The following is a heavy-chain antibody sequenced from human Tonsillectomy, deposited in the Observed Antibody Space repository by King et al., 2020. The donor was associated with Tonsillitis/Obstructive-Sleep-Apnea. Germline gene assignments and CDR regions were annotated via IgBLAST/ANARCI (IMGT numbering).Heavy chain of an antibody. CDR2: ISYSGST. CDR1: GGSISSGGYY. D-gene: IGHD6-13*01. Sequence: QLQESGPGLVKPSQTLSLTCTVSGGSISSGGYYWTWIRQHPGKGLEWIGCISYSGSTYYNPSLKSLVSISVATSKNQFSLKLSSVTAADTAIYYCAGAASIAXAGASFDYWGQGTLVTVSS. CDR3: AGAASIAXAGASFDY. V-gene: IGHV4-31*01. J-gene: IGHJ4*02.